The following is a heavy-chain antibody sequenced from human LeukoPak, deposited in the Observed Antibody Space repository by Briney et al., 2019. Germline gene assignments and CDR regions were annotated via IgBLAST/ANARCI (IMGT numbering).Heavy chain of an antibody. D-gene: IGHD1-1*01. J-gene: IGHJ4*02. CDR3: AKGYYYFDY. Sequence: GGSLRLSCAASGFTFSSYSMNWVRQAPGKGLEWVSYISSSSSTIHYADSVKGRFTISRDNAKKSLYLQMNSLRAEDTAVYYCAKGYYYFDYWGQGTLVTVSS. CDR2: ISSSSSTI. V-gene: IGHV3-48*01. CDR1: GFTFSSYS.